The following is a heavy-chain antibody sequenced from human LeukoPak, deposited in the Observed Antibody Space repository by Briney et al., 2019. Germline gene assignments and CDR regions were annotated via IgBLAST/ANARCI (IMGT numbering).Heavy chain of an antibody. D-gene: IGHD3-16*02. CDR2: ISYDGSNK. V-gene: IGHV3-30*04. Sequence: GGSLRLSCAASGFTFSSYAMHWVRQAPGKGLEWVAVISYDGSNKYYADSVKGRFTISRDNSKNTLYLQMNSLRAEDTAVYYRARDRVMITFGGVIDNDAFDIWGQGTMVTVSS. J-gene: IGHJ3*02. CDR3: ARDRVMITFGGVIDNDAFDI. CDR1: GFTFSSYA.